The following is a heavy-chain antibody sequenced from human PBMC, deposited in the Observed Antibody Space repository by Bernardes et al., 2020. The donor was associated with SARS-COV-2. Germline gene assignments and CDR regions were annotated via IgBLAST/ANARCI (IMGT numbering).Heavy chain of an antibody. CDR2: IKGKADGGTT. CDR3: VRGMRRGVTAPDS. J-gene: IGHJ4*02. CDR1: GLSLSDAR. V-gene: IGHV3-15*01. Sequence: GGSLRLSCAASGLSLSDARMSWVRQAPGKGLEWVGRIKGKADGGTTDLAAPVKDRFTIPRDDSKSTLHLQMNSLNIEDTGVYYCVRGMRRGVTAPDSWGQGTLGTGSS. D-gene: IGHD2-21*02.